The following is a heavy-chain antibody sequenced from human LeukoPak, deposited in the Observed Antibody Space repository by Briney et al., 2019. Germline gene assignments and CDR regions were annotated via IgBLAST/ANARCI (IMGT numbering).Heavy chain of an antibody. D-gene: IGHD3-9*01. CDR1: GYTFTSYG. J-gene: IGHJ4*02. V-gene: IGHV1-18*01. CDR3: ARSRSEYYDILTGYPPGSFPDY. CDR2: ISAYNGNS. Sequence: ASVMVSCKASGYTFTSYGISWVRQAPGQGLEWMGWISAYNGNSNYAQKFQGRVTMTTETSTSTAYMELRSLRSDDTAVYYCARSRSEYYDILTGYPPGSFPDYGGQGSLVTVSS.